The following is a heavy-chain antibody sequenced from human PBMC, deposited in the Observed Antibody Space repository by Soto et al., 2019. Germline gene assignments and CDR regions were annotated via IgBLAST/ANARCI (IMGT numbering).Heavy chain of an antibody. J-gene: IGHJ4*02. V-gene: IGHV3-48*02. Sequence: EVQLVESGGGLVQPGGSLRLSCAASGLSFGGYNMNWVRQAPGKGLEWVSHITSGLTTHYADFVQGRFTISRDNAKNSLYLEMNDLRDEDTAVYYCARDTSHGVTIGGLDSWGQGTLVTVSS. CDR2: ITSGLTT. CDR3: ARDTSHGVTIGGLDS. CDR1: GLSFGGYN. D-gene: IGHD3-16*01.